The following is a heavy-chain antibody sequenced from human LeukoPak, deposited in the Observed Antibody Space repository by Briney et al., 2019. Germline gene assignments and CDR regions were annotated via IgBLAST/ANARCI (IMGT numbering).Heavy chain of an antibody. CDR2: IYWNDNK. J-gene: IGHJ4*02. CDR3: ARSVNYCGSGGTPLD. Sequence: SGPTLVKPTQTLTLTCTFSGFSLSTSGVGVAWIRQPPGKALEWLALIYWNDNKPYSTSLKSRLTITRDTSKNQVVLTMTNMDPVDTATCYCARSVNYCGSGGTPLDWGQGTLVTVSS. CDR1: GFSLSTSGVG. D-gene: IGHD3-10*01. V-gene: IGHV2-5*01.